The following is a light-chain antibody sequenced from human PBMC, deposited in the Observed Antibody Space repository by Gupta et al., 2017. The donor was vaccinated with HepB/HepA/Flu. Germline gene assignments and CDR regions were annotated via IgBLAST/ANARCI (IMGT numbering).Light chain of an antibody. CDR2: GAS. CDR1: QSVSSSY. Sequence: IVLTQSPGTLSLSPGERATLACRASQSVSSSYLDWYQQKPGQAPRLHIYGASSRVKGSPDRFRGRGVGKDVTITINRREPEDIEVDYCQQYGRTLPRCSFGQGTKLEIK. J-gene: IGKJ2*04. V-gene: IGKV3-20*01. CDR3: QQYGRTLPRCS.